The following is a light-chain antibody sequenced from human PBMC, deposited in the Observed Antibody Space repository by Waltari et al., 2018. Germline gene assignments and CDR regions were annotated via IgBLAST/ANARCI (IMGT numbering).Light chain of an antibody. J-gene: IGKJ1*01. Sequence: DIQMTQSPSSLSASVGDRVTITCRASQSISSYLNWYQQKPGKAPKLLIYAASSLQSGVPSRFSGSGSGTDFTLTSSSLQPEDFATYYCQQSAGTFGQGTKVEIK. V-gene: IGKV1-39*01. CDR2: AAS. CDR1: QSISSY. CDR3: QQSAGT.